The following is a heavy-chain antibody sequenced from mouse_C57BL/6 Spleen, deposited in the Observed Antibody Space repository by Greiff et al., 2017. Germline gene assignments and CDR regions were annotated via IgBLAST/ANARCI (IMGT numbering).Heavy chain of an antibody. CDR3: ARSLYYGRDFDV. CDR1: GYSITSGYD. D-gene: IGHD1-1*01. J-gene: IGHJ1*03. V-gene: IGHV3-1*01. Sequence: EVQLQESGPGMVKPSQSLSLTCTVTGYSITSGYDWHWIRHFPGNKLEWMGYISYSGSTNYNPSLKSRISITHDTSKNHFFLKLNSVTTEDTATYYCARSLYYGRDFDVWRTGTTVTVSS. CDR2: ISYSGST.